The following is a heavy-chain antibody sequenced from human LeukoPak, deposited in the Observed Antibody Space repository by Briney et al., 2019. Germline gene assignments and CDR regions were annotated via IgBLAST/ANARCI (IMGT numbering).Heavy chain of an antibody. CDR2: ISAYSGNT. J-gene: IGHJ4*02. V-gene: IGHV1-18*01. D-gene: IGHD5-24*01. Sequence: ASVEVSCKASGYTFTNYGISWVRQAPGQGLEWMGWISAYSGNTNFAQKLQGRVTMTTDTSTSTAYMELRSLSSDDTAVYYCARVRRDGYNSPDYWGQGTLVTVSS. CDR3: ARVRRDGYNSPDY. CDR1: GYTFTNYG.